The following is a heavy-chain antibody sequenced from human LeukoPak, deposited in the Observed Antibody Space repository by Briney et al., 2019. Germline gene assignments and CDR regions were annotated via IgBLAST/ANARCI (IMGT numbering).Heavy chain of an antibody. Sequence: PGGSLRLSCAASGFTFTSFAMSWVRQAPGHGLEWISAMSGSGATTYYADSVKGRVTISRDISKNTPHLQMNSLRAEDTAVYYCATMPSIAATSRGRFVYWGQGTLVTVSS. D-gene: IGHD6-13*01. V-gene: IGHV3-23*01. J-gene: IGHJ4*02. CDR1: GFTFTSFA. CDR2: MSGSGATT. CDR3: ATMPSIAATSRGRFVY.